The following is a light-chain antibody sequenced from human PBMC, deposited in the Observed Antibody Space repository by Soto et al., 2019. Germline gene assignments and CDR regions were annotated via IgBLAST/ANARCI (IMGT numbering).Light chain of an antibody. CDR2: DAY. CDR3: QQRHMWPIT. J-gene: IGKJ5*01. V-gene: IGKV3-11*01. CDR1: QSFRGL. Sequence: EVVLTQSPVTLSLSPGERATLSCRASQSFRGLLAWYQQKPGQAPRLLIYDAYNRATGIPPRFSGSGSGTDFTLTISSLAPEDSAVSYCQQRHMWPITFGHGTRLEIK.